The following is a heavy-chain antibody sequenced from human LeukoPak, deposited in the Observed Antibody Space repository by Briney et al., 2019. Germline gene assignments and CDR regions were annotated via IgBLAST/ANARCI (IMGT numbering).Heavy chain of an antibody. Sequence: GGSLRLSCAASGFTFSTYNMNWVRQAPGKGLEWVSSISSSRNYGYYADSMKGRFTISRDNAKNSLYLQINSLRAEDTAVYYCARSSKQQTDFEYWGQGTLVTVSS. V-gene: IGHV3-21*01. CDR3: ARSSKQQTDFEY. D-gene: IGHD6-13*01. CDR1: GFTFSTYN. J-gene: IGHJ4*02. CDR2: ISSSRNYG.